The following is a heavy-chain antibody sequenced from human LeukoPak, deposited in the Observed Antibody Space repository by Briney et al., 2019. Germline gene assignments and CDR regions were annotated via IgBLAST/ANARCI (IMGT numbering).Heavy chain of an antibody. Sequence: ASVKVSCKASGYTFSYYYLHWVRQAPGQGLEWMGIINPSGGATNYAKKFQGRVTLTRDTSTGTVYMELSSLISEDTAVYYCARRRDEGFDIWGQGTLVTVSS. CDR1: GYTFSYYY. CDR2: INPSGGAT. CDR3: ARRRDEGFDI. V-gene: IGHV1-46*01. J-gene: IGHJ3*02.